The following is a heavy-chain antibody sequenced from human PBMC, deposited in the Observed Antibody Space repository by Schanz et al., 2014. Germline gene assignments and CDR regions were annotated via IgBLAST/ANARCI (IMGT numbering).Heavy chain of an antibody. V-gene: IGHV3-7*01. CDR3: ARVLGGDEGLDQ. J-gene: IGHJ4*02. CDR1: GFTFTSYS. CDR2: IKQDGSAK. D-gene: IGHD4-17*01. Sequence: VQLVQSGGGVVQPGGSLRLSCAASGFTFTSYSMHWVRQAPGRGLEWVANIKQDGSAKNYVDSVKGRFTISRDNPKNSLCLQMNSLRAEDTALYYCARVLGGDEGLDQWGQGTLVTVSS.